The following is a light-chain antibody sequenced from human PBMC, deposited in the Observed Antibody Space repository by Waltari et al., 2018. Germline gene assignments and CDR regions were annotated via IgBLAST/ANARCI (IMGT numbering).Light chain of an antibody. CDR1: SRDVGGYNY. J-gene: IGLJ2*01. CDR3: CSYAGSYVV. CDR2: DVS. V-gene: IGLV2-11*01. Sequence: QSALTQPRSVSGSPGQSVTISCPGTSRDVGGYNYVSWYQQHPGKAPKLIIYDVSKRPSGVPYRFSGSKSGNTASLTISGLQAEDEADYYCCSYAGSYVVFGGGTKLTVL.